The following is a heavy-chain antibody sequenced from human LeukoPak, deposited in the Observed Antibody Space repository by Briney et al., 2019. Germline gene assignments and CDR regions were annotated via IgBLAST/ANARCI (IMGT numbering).Heavy chain of an antibody. CDR2: INPSGGST. Sequence: ASVKVSCKASGYTFTSYDMHWVRQAPGQGLEWMGIINPSGGSTSYAQKFQGRVTMTKDMSTSTVYMEMSSLRSDDTAVYYCARDRGVDYCSGGSCSHYYYYMDVWGKGTTVTISS. CDR1: GYTFTSYD. D-gene: IGHD2-15*01. CDR3: ARDRGVDYCSGGSCSHYYYYMDV. V-gene: IGHV1-46*01. J-gene: IGHJ6*03.